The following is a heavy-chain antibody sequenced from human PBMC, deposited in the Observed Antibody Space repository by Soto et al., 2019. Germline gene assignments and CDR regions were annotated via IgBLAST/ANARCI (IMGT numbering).Heavy chain of an antibody. Sequence: SETLSLTCTVSGGSIINYYWTWTRHPAGKGLEWVGRIYSSGSASYNPSLKSRLSMSVDTSKNQFTLKLTSVTAADTALYYCERPTPYSSSWFDFRG. D-gene: IGHD6-13*01. J-gene: IGHJ4*01. CDR2: IYSSGSA. CDR1: GGSIINYY. V-gene: IGHV4-4*07. CDR3: ERPTPYSSSWFDF.